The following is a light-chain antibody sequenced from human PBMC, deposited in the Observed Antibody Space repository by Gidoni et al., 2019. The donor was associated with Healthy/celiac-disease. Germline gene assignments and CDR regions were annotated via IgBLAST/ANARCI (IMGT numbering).Light chain of an antibody. J-gene: IGLJ1*01. CDR1: SSDVGGYNY. CDR2: DVS. CDR3: CSYAGSYTFLCV. V-gene: IGLV2-11*01. Sequence: QSALTQPRSVSGSPGQSVTISCTGTSSDVGGYNYVSWYRQHPGKAPKLMIYDVSKRPSGVPDRFSGSKSGNTASLTISGLQAEDEADYYCCSYAGSYTFLCVFGTGTKVTVL.